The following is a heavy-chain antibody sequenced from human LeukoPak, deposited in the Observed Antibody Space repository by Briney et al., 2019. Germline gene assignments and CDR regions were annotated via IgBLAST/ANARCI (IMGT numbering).Heavy chain of an antibody. CDR2: IIPIFGTA. V-gene: IGHV1-69*13. CDR1: GGTFSSYA. CDR3: AREHYYYYGMDV. J-gene: IGHJ6*02. Sequence: ASVKVSCKASGGTFSSYAISWVRQAPGQGLGWMGGIIPIFGTANYAQKFQGRVTITADESTSTAYMELSSLRSEDTAVYYCAREHYYYYGMDVWGQGTTVTVSS.